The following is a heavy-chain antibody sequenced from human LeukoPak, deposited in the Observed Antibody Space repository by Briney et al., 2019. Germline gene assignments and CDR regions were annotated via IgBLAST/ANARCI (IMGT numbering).Heavy chain of an antibody. CDR3: ARTQSVFVAGTYYFDY. Sequence: PSETLSLTCTVSGGSISSYYWSWIRQPPGKGLERIGYIYYSGSTNYNPSLKSRVTILVDTSKNQFSLKLSSVTAADTAVYYCARTQSVFVAGTYYFDYWGQGTLVTVSS. V-gene: IGHV4-59*01. J-gene: IGHJ4*02. CDR2: IYYSGST. CDR1: GGSISSYY. D-gene: IGHD6-19*01.